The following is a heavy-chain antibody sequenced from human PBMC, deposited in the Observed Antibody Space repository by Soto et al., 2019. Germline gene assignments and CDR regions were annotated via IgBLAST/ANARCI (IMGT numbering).Heavy chain of an antibody. CDR1: GYTFTSYG. J-gene: IGHJ5*02. CDR3: AREWDYYASRTYSNWFDP. V-gene: IGHV1-18*01. D-gene: IGHD3-10*01. Sequence: QVQLVQSGAEVKKPGASVKVSCKASGYTFTSYGITWVRQAPGQGLEWMGWISPYNGNTNYAQKLQGRVTMTTDTPPSTXXMELRSLRYDDTAVYYCAREWDYYASRTYSNWFDPWGQGTLVTVSS. CDR2: ISPYNGNT.